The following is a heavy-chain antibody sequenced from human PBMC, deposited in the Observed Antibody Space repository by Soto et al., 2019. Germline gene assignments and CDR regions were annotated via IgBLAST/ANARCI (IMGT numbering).Heavy chain of an antibody. J-gene: IGHJ3*02. V-gene: IGHV3-23*01. CDR1: GFTFSSYA. CDR2: ISGSGGST. D-gene: IGHD2-15*01. Sequence: PGGSLRLSCAASGFTFSSYAMSWVRQAPGKGLEWVSAISGSGGSTYYADSVKGRFTISRDNSKNTLYLQMNSLRAEDTAVYYCAKTKRYCSGGSCYSYAFDIWGQGTMVTVSS. CDR3: AKTKRYCSGGSCYSYAFDI.